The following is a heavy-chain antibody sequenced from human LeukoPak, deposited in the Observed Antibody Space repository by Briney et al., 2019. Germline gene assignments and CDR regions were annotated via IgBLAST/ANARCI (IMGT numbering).Heavy chain of an antibody. Sequence: GGSLRRSCATSGFAFGNYAMSGVRQATRKGLEWVSAISGSGGSTYYADSVKGRFTISRDNSKNTLYLQMNSLRAEDTAVYYCAKDLQPGSYRLYAFDIWGQGTMVTVSS. D-gene: IGHD3-16*02. J-gene: IGHJ3*02. CDR3: AKDLQPGSYRLYAFDI. CDR2: ISGSGGST. V-gene: IGHV3-23*01. CDR1: GFAFGNYA.